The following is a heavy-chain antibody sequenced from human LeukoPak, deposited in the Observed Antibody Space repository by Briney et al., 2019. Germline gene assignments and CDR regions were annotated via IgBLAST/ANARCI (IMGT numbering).Heavy chain of an antibody. CDR1: GYSFTTYW. CDR3: ARHAKAYGSSCDY. CDR2: IDPSTSYT. D-gene: IGHD6-13*01. V-gene: IGHV5-10-1*01. J-gene: IGHJ4*02. Sequence: GESLKISCKGSGYSFTTYWISWVRQMPGKGLEWMGRIDPSTSYTNYSPSFQGHVTISADKSFSTAYLQWTSLKASDTAMYYCARHAKAYGSSCDYWGQGTLVTVSS.